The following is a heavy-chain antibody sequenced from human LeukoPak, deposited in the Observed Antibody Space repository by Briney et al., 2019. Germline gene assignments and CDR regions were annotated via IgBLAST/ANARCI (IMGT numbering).Heavy chain of an antibody. Sequence: ASVKVSCKASGYTFTSYYMHWVRQAPGQGLEWMGIINPSGGSTSYAQKFQGRVTMNRDTSTSTVYMELSSLRAEDTAVYYCARDVVVPAARKESYYFDYWGQGTLVTVSS. D-gene: IGHD2-2*01. CDR3: ARDVVVPAARKESYYFDY. CDR1: GYTFTSYY. J-gene: IGHJ4*02. V-gene: IGHV1-46*01. CDR2: INPSGGST.